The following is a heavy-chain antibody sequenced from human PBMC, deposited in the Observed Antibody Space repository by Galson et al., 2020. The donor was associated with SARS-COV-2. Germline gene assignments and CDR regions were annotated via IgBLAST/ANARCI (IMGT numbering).Heavy chain of an antibody. J-gene: IGHJ3*02. Sequence: SETLSLTCTVSGGSISSGDYYWTWIRQPPGKGLEWIGYIYYIGSTNYNPSLKSRVTISVDTSKKQFSLKLSSVTAADTAVYYCAREVTTTYFDIWGQGTMVTVSS. D-gene: IGHD2-21*02. CDR1: GGSISSGDYY. V-gene: IGHV4-30-4*08. CDR2: IYYIGST. CDR3: AREVTTTYFDI.